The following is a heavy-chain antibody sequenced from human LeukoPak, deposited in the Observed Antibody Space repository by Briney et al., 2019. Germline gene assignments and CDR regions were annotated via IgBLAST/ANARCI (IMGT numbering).Heavy chain of an antibody. CDR2: IYYSGST. CDR1: GGSISSYY. Sequence: SETLSLTCTVSGGSISSYYWSWIRQPPGKGLEWIGYIYYSGSTNYNPSLKSRVTISVYTSKNQFSLKLSSVTAADTAVYYCARDRLQYYYYYGMDVWGQGTTVTVSS. J-gene: IGHJ6*02. CDR3: ARDRLQYYYYYGMDV. V-gene: IGHV4-59*01. D-gene: IGHD4-11*01.